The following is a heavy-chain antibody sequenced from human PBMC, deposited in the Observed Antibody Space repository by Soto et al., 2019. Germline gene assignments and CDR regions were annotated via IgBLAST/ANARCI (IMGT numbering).Heavy chain of an antibody. D-gene: IGHD3-9*01. J-gene: IGHJ4*02. CDR2: IYSGGST. Sequence: EVQLVESGGGLVQPGGSLRLSCAASGFTVSSNYMSWVRQAPGKGLEWVSVIYSGGSTYYADSVKGRFTISRDNSKNPLYLQMNSLRAEDTAVYYCARAAPYDILTGYLDYWGQGTLVTVSS. V-gene: IGHV3-66*01. CDR3: ARAAPYDILTGYLDY. CDR1: GFTVSSNY.